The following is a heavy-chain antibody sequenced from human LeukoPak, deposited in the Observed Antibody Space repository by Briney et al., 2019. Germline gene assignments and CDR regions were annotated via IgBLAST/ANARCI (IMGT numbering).Heavy chain of an antibody. V-gene: IGHV1-24*01. CDR2: FDPEDGET. CDR3: ATGTTIFGVVIMRGPFDY. CDR1: GYTLTELS. J-gene: IGHJ4*02. D-gene: IGHD3-3*01. Sequence: GASLKLSCKVSGYTLTELSMHWVRQAPGTGLEWMGGFDPEDGETIYAQKLQGRVTMTEDTSTGTAYMELSSLRSEDTAVYFCATGTTIFGVVIMRGPFDYWGQGTLVTVSS.